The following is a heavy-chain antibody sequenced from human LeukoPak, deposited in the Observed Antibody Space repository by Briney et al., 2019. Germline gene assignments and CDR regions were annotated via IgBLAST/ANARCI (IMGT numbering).Heavy chain of an antibody. V-gene: IGHV4-59*01. CDR2: IYYSGST. CDR3: ARLYYYDSSGYYGWFDP. CDR1: GASISGYY. Sequence: SETLSLTCTVSGASISGYYWSWLRQPPGKGLEWIGYIYYSGSTNYNPSLKSRVTISVDTSKNQFSLKLSSVTAADTAVYYCARLYYYDSSGYYGWFDPRGQGTLVTVSS. J-gene: IGHJ5*02. D-gene: IGHD3-22*01.